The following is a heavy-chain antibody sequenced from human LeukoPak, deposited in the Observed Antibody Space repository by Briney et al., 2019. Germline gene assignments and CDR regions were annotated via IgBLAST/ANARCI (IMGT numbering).Heavy chain of an antibody. CDR2: IYHSGST. V-gene: IGHV4-38-2*02. Sequence: SETLSLTCTVSGYSISSGYYWGWIRQPPGKGLEWIGSIYHSGSTYYNPSLKSRVTISVDTSKNQFSLKLSSVTAADTAVYYCAGGSYYQADYWGQGTLVTVSS. D-gene: IGHD1-26*01. CDR1: GYSISSGYY. J-gene: IGHJ4*02. CDR3: AGGSYYQADY.